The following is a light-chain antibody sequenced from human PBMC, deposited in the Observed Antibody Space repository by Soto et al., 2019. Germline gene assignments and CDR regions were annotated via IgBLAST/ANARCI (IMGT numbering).Light chain of an antibody. V-gene: IGKV1-39*01. CDR3: QQSYGTPRT. Sequence: DIQMTQSPSSLSASVGDRVTITCRASQNINNYLNWYQQKPGQAPKLLISTASSLRGGFPSRFSGSRSGTDFTLIISSLIFDDIATYYCQQSYGTPRTFGQGTKVDIK. CDR2: TAS. J-gene: IGKJ1*01. CDR1: QNINNY.